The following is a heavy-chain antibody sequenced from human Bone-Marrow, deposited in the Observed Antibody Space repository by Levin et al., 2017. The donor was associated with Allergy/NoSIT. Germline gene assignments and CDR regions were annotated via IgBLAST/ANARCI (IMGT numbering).Heavy chain of an antibody. J-gene: IGHJ4*02. D-gene: IGHD3-10*02. CDR1: GFSLSTSGVG. CDR2: IYWDDDK. Sequence: SGPTLVKPTQTLTLTCTFSGFSLSTSGVGVGWIRQPPGKALEWLTLIYWDDDKRYSPSLKSRLTITKDTSKNQVVLTVTNMDPVDTATYYCAHTSYKNGWADMFGYWGQGTPVPVSS. V-gene: IGHV2-5*02. CDR3: AHTSYKNGWADMFGY.